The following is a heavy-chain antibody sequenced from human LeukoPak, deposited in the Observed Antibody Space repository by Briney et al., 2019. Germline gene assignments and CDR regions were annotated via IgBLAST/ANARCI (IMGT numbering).Heavy chain of an antibody. CDR2: IYPGDSDT. CDR1: GYSFTSYW. D-gene: IGHD6-13*01. J-gene: IGHJ5*02. CDR3: ARHASIAANWFDP. V-gene: IGHV5-51*01. Sequence: GESLQISCQGSGYSFTSYWIGWVRQMPGKGLEWMGIIYPGDSDTRYSPSFQGQVTISADKSISTAYLQWSSLKASDTAMYYCARHASIAANWFDPWGQGTLVTVSS.